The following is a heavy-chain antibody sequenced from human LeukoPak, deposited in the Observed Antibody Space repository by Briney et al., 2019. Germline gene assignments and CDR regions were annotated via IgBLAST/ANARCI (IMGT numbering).Heavy chain of an antibody. CDR3: ALSRYSSSSVWDF. J-gene: IGHJ4*02. Sequence: GGSLILSCAASGFTVSSNYMSWVRQAPGKGLEWVSVIYSDDTTYYADSVKGRFTISRDNSKNTLHLQMNSLRAEDMAVYYCALSRYSSSSVWDFWGQGTLVTVSS. CDR1: GFTVSSNY. D-gene: IGHD6-6*01. V-gene: IGHV3-66*01. CDR2: IYSDDTT.